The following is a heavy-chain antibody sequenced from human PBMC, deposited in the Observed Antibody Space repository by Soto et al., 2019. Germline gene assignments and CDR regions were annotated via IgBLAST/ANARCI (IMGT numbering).Heavy chain of an antibody. D-gene: IGHD5-18*01. CDR1: GYTFTSYA. Sequence: QVQLVQSGAEVKKPGASVKVSCKASGYTFTSYAMHWVRQAPGRRLEWMGWINAGNGNTKYSQKFQGRVTITRDTSASTAYMELSSLRSEDTAVYYCARSPGYSYGDYWGQGTLVTVSS. V-gene: IGHV1-3*01. CDR3: ARSPGYSYGDY. CDR2: INAGNGNT. J-gene: IGHJ4*02.